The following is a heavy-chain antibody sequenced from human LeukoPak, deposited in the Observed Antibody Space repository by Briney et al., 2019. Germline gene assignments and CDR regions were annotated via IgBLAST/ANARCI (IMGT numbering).Heavy chain of an antibody. J-gene: IGHJ1*01. CDR1: GYVFNTYA. CDR2: ISYDGSNT. Sequence: RTGGSLRLSCAASGYVFNTYAIHWVRQAPGKVLEYVSGISYDGSNTYYANSVKDRFTISRDNSKSTMYLQMGDLRPDDMGVYYCVRGRIRGAEFFLHWGQGTPVIVSS. CDR3: VRGRIRGAEFFLH. V-gene: IGHV3-64*01. D-gene: IGHD2/OR15-2a*01.